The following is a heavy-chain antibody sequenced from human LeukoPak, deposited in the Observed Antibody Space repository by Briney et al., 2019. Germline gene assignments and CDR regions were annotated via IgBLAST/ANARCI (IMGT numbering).Heavy chain of an antibody. D-gene: IGHD3-3*01. V-gene: IGHV4-59*01. Sequence: SETLSLTCTVSGGSISSYYWSWIRQPPGKGLEWIGYIYYSGSTNYSPSLKSRVTISVDTSKNQFSLKLSSVTAADTAVYYCARETYYDFWSGFRAAAFDIWGQGTMVTVSS. J-gene: IGHJ3*02. CDR3: ARETYYDFWSGFRAAAFDI. CDR2: IYYSGST. CDR1: GGSISSYY.